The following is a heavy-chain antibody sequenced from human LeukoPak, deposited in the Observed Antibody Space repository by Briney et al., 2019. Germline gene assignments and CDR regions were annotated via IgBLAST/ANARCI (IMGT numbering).Heavy chain of an antibody. J-gene: IGHJ4*02. V-gene: IGHV3-30*03. CDR2: ISDDGSNK. CDR3: ATEWSAGF. CDR1: GFTSSGYG. D-gene: IGHD3-3*01. Sequence: GGSLRLSCAASGFTSSGYGMHWVRQAPGKGLGWVALISDDGSNKYYADSLKGRFTISRDNSKNTLYLQMNSLRAEDTAVYYCATEWSAGFWGQGTLVTVSS.